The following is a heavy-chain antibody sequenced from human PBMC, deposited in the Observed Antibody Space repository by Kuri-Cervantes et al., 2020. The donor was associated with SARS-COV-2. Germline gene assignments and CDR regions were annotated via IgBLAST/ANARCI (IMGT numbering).Heavy chain of an antibody. CDR2: IYSGGST. D-gene: IGHD3-10*01. V-gene: IGHV3-53*01. Sequence: GESLKISCAASGFTVGSNYMSWVRQAPGKGLEWVSVIYSGGSTYYADSVKGRFTISRDNSKNTLYLQMNSLRAEDTAVYYCARDRGYGSGSYSDYWGQGTLVTVSS. CDR3: ARDRGYGSGSYSDY. CDR1: GFTVGSNY. J-gene: IGHJ4*02.